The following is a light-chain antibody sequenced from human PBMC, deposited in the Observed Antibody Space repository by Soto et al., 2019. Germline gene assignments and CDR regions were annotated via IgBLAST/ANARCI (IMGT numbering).Light chain of an antibody. CDR1: SSDVGGYNY. V-gene: IGLV2-14*01. CDR3: SSYTSSSKV. J-gene: IGLJ2*01. CDR2: DVS. Sequence: QSVLTQPASVSGSPGQSITISCTGTSSDVGGYNYVSWYQQHPGKAPKLMIYDVSNRPLGVSNRFSGSKSGNTASLTISGLQAEDEADYYCSSYTSSSKVFGGGTKLTVL.